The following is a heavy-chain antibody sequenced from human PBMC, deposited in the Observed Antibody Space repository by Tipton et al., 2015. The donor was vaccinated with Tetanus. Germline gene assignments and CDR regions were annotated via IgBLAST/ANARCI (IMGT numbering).Heavy chain of an antibody. D-gene: IGHD7-27*01. Sequence: LRLSCTVSGGSISTGGYSWRWIRQPPGKGLECIGYIFRTGSTTYNPSLKSRVSISVDTSKNQFSLNLNSVTAADTAVYYCARGRNWGTDYWGQGIQITVSS. CDR1: GGSISTGGYS. J-gene: IGHJ4*02. CDR3: ARGRNWGTDY. CDR2: IFRTGST. V-gene: IGHV4-30-2*01.